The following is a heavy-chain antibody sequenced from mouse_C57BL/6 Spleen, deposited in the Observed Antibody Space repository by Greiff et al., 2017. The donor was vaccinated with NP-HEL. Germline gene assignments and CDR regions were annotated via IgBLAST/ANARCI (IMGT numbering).Heavy chain of an antibody. CDR2: IHPNSGST. D-gene: IGHD3-3*01. J-gene: IGHJ3*01. CDR1: GYTFTSYW. V-gene: IGHV1-64*01. Sequence: QVQLQQPGAELVKPGASVKLSCKASGYTFTSYWMHWVKQRPGQGLEWIGMIHPNSGSTNYNEKFKSKATLTVDKSSSTAYMQRSSLTSEDSAVYYCAREGWDGGVAYWGQGTLVTVSA. CDR3: AREGWDGGVAY.